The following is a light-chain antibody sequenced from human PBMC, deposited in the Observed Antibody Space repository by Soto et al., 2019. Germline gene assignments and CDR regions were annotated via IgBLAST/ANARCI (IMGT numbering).Light chain of an antibody. V-gene: IGKV2-28*01. CDR2: IGS. Sequence: DIVMTQSPLSLPVTPGEPASISCRSSQSLQHSNGRNYLDWYLQKPGQSPQLLIYIGSNRASGVPDRFSGSGSDTDLTLKIRRVEADDVGVYYCKQARQTPITFGQGTRLQIK. CDR3: KQARQTPIT. CDR1: QSLQHSNGRNY. J-gene: IGKJ5*01.